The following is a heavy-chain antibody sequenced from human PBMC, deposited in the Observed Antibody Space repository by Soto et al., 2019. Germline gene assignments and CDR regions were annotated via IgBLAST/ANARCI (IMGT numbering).Heavy chain of an antibody. D-gene: IGHD3-10*01. Sequence: QVQLVESGGGVVQPGRSLRLSCAASGFTFSSYGMHWVRQAPGKGLEWVAVISYDGSNKYYADSVKGRFTISRDNSKNTLYLQMNRLRAEDTAVYYCAKDPSPYYYGSGSAVYWGQGTLVTVSS. CDR3: AKDPSPYYYGSGSAVY. V-gene: IGHV3-30*18. CDR2: ISYDGSNK. CDR1: GFTFSSYG. J-gene: IGHJ4*02.